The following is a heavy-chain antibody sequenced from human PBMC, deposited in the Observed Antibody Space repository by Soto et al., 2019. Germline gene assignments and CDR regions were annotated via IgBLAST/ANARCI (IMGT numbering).Heavy chain of an antibody. J-gene: IGHJ4*02. Sequence: GGSLRLSCTASGFTFGDYAMSWFRQAPGKGLEWVGFIRSKAYGVTTEYAASVKGRFTISRDDSKSIAYLQMNSLKTEDTAVYYCTRDPSSYYYDSSGYWTSPYFDYWGQGTLVTVSS. V-gene: IGHV3-49*03. D-gene: IGHD3-22*01. CDR3: TRDPSSYYYDSSGYWTSPYFDY. CDR1: GFTFGDYA. CDR2: IRSKAYGVTT.